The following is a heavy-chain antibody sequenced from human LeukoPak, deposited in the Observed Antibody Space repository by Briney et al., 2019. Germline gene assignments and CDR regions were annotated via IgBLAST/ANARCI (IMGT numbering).Heavy chain of an antibody. CDR1: GYSFTDYY. Sequence: ASVKVSCKTSGYSFTDYYMHWVRQAPGQGLEWMGWINPNSGGTSSAEKFEGRVTMTRDTSISTVYMEVSWLTSDDTAIYYCARADRLHGGPYLIGPWGQGTLVTVSS. CDR2: INPNSGGT. J-gene: IGHJ5*02. V-gene: IGHV1-2*02. CDR3: ARADRLHGGPYLIGP. D-gene: IGHD2-21*01.